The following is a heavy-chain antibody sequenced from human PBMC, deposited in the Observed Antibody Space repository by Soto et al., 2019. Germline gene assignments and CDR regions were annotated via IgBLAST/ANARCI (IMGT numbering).Heavy chain of an antibody. CDR3: ARSCSSTSCYVSTATYYYYMDV. CDR2: MNPNSGNT. V-gene: IGHV1-8*01. J-gene: IGHJ6*03. Sequence: GASVKVSCKASGYTFTSYDINWVRQATGQGLEWMGWMNPNSGNTGYAQKFQGRVTMTRNTSISTAYMELSSLRSEDTAVYYCARSCSSTSCYVSTATYYYYMDVWGKGTTVTVSS. D-gene: IGHD2-2*01. CDR1: GYTFTSYD.